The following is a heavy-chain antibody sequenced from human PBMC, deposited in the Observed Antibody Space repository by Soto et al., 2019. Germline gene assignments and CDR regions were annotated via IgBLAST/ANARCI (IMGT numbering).Heavy chain of an antibody. CDR3: AKVSDSGRYYYYGMDV. CDR1: GFTFSSYG. CDR2: ISYDGSNK. J-gene: IGHJ6*02. Sequence: PGGSLRLSCAASGFTFSSYGMHWVRQAPGKGLEWVAVISYDGSNKYYADSVKGRFTISRDNSKNTLYLQMNSLRAEDTAVYYCAKVSDSGRYYYYGMDVWGQGTTVTVSS. D-gene: IGHD3-3*01. V-gene: IGHV3-30*18.